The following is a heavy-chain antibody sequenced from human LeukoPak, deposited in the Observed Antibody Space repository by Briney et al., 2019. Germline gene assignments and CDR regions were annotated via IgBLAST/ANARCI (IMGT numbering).Heavy chain of an antibody. CDR2: IRYDGSNK. V-gene: IGHV3-30*02. J-gene: IGHJ5*02. D-gene: IGHD3-10*01. CDR3: AKGVLWFGESTHWFDP. CDR1: GFTSSSYG. Sequence: PGGSLRLSCAASGFTSSSYGMHWVRQAPGKGLEWVAFIRYDGSNKYCADSVKGRFTISRDNSKNTLYLQMNSLRAEDTAVYYCAKGVLWFGESTHWFDPWGQGTLVTVSS.